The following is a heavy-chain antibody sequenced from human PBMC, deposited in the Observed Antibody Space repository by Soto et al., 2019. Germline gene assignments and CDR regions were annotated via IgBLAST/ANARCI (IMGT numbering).Heavy chain of an antibody. J-gene: IGHJ6*02. CDR1: SVAFSKFI. Sequence: SVKVSCKASSVAFSKFIVTWVRQAPAPGLEWVGGILPIFCTATYTQKSQGRVTITADESTRTSYREGNNLRSEDTAVYYGAKVRYSRPRGYYYGRDCWGQGTTVTVSS. V-gene: IGHV1-69*13. CDR3: AKVRYSRPRGYYYGRDC. D-gene: IGHD6-13*01. CDR2: ILPIFCTA.